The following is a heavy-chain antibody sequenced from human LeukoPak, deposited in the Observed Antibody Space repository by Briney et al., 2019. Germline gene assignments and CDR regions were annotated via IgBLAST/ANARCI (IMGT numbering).Heavy chain of an antibody. Sequence: PGGSLRLSCAASGFTVSSNYMSWVRQAPGRGLEWVSVIYSGGSTYYADSVKGRFTISRDNSKNTLYLQMNSLRGEDTAVYYCARGGDGPNTFDYWGQGTLVTVSS. CDR3: ARGGDGPNTFDY. CDR2: IYSGGST. V-gene: IGHV3-53*01. J-gene: IGHJ4*02. D-gene: IGHD3-16*01. CDR1: GFTVSSNY.